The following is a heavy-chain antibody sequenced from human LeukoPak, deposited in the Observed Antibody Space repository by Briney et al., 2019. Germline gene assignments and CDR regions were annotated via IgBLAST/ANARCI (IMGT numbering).Heavy chain of an antibody. J-gene: IGHJ6*03. D-gene: IGHD3-3*01. V-gene: IGHV3-20*04. CDR1: GFTFDDYA. Sequence: PGGSLRLSCAASGFTFDDYAMSWVRQAPGKGLEWVSGINWSGGSTGYADSVKGRFTISRDNAKNSLSLQMNSLRVEDTALYYCARGGISIFGVVIYMDVWGKGTTVTVSS. CDR2: INWSGGST. CDR3: ARGGISIFGVVIYMDV.